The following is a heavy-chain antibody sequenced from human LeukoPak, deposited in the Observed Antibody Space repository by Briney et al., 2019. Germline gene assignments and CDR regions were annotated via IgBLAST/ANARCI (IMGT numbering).Heavy chain of an antibody. CDR2: IWYDGSNK. CDR1: GFTFSSNG. D-gene: IGHD2-8*01. CDR3: AGGMRHFDY. Sequence: GGSLRLSCAAYGFTFSSNGMHWVRQAPGKGLEWVAHIWYDGSNKYYADSVKGRFTISRDNSKNTLFLQMNSLRAEDTAVYYCAGGMRHFDYWGQGTLVTVSS. V-gene: IGHV3-33*01. J-gene: IGHJ4*02.